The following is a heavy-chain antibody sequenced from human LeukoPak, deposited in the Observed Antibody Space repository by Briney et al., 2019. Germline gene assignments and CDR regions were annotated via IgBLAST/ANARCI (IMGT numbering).Heavy chain of an antibody. CDR1: GLTVSSYS. V-gene: IGHV3-48*04. Sequence: PGGSLRLSCAASGLTVSSYSMNWVRQAPGKGLEWVSYISSSSSTIYYADSVKGRFTISRDNAKNSLYLQMNSLRAEDTAVYYCASYYYDSSGYYWDAFDIWGQGTMVTVSS. CDR3: ASYYYDSSGYYWDAFDI. CDR2: ISSSSSTI. D-gene: IGHD3-22*01. J-gene: IGHJ3*02.